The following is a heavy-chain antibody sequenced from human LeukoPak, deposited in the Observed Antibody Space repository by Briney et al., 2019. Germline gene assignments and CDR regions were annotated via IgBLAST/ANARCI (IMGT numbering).Heavy chain of an antibody. Sequence: ASVKVSCKASGYTFTDYYIHWVRQAPGQGLEWMGWINPNSGGTNYAQKFQGRVTMTRDTSISTAYMELSRLRSDDTAVYYCARRQGTTLSFDYWGQGTLVTVSS. CDR2: INPNSGGT. V-gene: IGHV1-2*02. CDR3: ARRQGTTLSFDY. J-gene: IGHJ4*02. CDR1: GYTFTDYY. D-gene: IGHD1-1*01.